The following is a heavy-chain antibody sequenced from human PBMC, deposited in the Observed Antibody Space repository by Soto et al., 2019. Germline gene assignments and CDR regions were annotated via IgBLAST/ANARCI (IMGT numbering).Heavy chain of an antibody. CDR2: IAPHSGRT. J-gene: IGHJ4*02. D-gene: IGHD3-10*01. CDR3: ATAATGSYHSAY. CDR1: GYDFTSYG. Sequence: QVQLVQSGPEVKKPGASVRVSCMTSGYDFTSYGVNWVRQAPGQGLEWMGWIAPHSGRTTYLPKFQGSVTITADASTNTAYMELGSLSSDDTGIYFCATAATGSYHSAYWGQGTVVTVSS. V-gene: IGHV1-18*04.